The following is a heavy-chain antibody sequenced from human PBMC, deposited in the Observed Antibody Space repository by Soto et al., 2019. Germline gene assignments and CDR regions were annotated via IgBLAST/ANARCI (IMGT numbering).Heavy chain of an antibody. CDR2: AHHSGRT. CDR1: GDSMSSSNW. Sequence: QVQLQESGPGLLKPSGTLSLTCTVSGDSMSSSNWWNWVRQPPGKGLEWIGEAHHSGRTNYNPSLKSRVTISVDRSQNRFSLKLSSVTAADTAVYYCARSEATARDYWGQGTLVTVSS. V-gene: IGHV4-4*02. CDR3: ARSEATARDY. J-gene: IGHJ4*02.